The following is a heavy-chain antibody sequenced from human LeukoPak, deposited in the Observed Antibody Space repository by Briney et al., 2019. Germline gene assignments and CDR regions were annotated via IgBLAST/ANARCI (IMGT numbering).Heavy chain of an antibody. CDR1: GGTFSSYA. V-gene: IGHV1-69*05. J-gene: IGHJ4*02. Sequence: SVKVSCKASGGTFSSYAISWVRQAPGQGLAWMGGIIPIFGTANYAQKFQGRVTITTDESTSTAYMELSSLRSEDTAVYYCARASYCSSTSCYRFDYWGQGTLVTVSS. D-gene: IGHD2-2*01. CDR2: IIPIFGTA. CDR3: ARASYCSSTSCYRFDY.